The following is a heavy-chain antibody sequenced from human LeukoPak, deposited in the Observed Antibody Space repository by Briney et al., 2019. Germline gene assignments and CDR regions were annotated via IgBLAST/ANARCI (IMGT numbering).Heavy chain of an antibody. Sequence: ASVKVSCKASGYTFTGYYIHWVRQAPGQGLEWMGWMNPNSGNTGYAQKFQGRVTMTRNTSISTAYMELSSLRSEDTAVYYCARGQRIAAGWEFAYWGQGTLVTVSS. CDR2: MNPNSGNT. J-gene: IGHJ4*02. D-gene: IGHD6-13*01. CDR1: GYTFTGYY. V-gene: IGHV1-8*02. CDR3: ARGQRIAAGWEFAY.